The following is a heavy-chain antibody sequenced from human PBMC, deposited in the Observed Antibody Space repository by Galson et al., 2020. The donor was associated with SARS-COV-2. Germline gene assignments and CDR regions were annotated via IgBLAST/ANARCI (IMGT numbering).Heavy chain of an antibody. CDR2: ISRRSEYI. V-gene: IGHV3-21*04. Sequence: GESLKISCSASGLALSDYTIHWVRQAPGKGLEWVSVISRRSEYIYYADSVKGRFTISRDNARNLVYLQMHSLRAEDTAIYYCATQSSYYYEVVFDYWGQGALVIVSS. CDR3: ATQSSYYYEVVFDY. J-gene: IGHJ4*02. CDR1: GLALSDYT. D-gene: IGHD3-22*01.